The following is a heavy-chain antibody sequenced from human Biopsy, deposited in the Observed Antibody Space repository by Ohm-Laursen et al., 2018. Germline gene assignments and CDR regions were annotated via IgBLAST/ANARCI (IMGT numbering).Heavy chain of an antibody. V-gene: IGHV3-53*01. CDR3: VRSTYYYESSGTRRGLDI. Sequence: GSLRLSCAASGFTVSRNYMTWVRQAPGKGLEWVSVIDSGGYTHYTDSVKGRFTISRDNSKNTLYLQMNNLSAEDTAVYYCVRSTYYYESSGTRRGLDIWGQGTMVTVSS. J-gene: IGHJ3*02. CDR1: GFTVSRNY. D-gene: IGHD3-22*01. CDR2: IDSGGYT.